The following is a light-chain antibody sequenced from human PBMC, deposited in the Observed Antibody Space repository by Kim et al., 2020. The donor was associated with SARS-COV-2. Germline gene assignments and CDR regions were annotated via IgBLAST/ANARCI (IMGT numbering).Light chain of an antibody. V-gene: IGLV2-14*03. CDR3: SSYTSSSSYV. CDR2: YVS. CDR1: SSDVGGYNY. Sequence: QSITISCTETSSDVGGYNYVSWYQQHPGKAPKLMIYYVSNRPSGVSNRFSGSKSGNTASLTISGLQAEDEADYYCSSYTSSSSYVFGTGTKVTVL. J-gene: IGLJ1*01.